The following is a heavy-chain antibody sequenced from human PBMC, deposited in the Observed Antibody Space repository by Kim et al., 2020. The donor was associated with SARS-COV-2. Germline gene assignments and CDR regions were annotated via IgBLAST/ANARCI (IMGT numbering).Heavy chain of an antibody. CDR3: ALRTQFWTGFDY. D-gene: IGHD3-3*01. Sequence: ASVKVSCKASGYTFTGHYIHWVRQAPGQGLEWMGWVNLNSGDTNYSKKFQGRVTMTRDTSVSTAYMEVSRLRSDDTAVLYCALRTQFWTGFDYWGQGTLVTVSS. J-gene: IGHJ4*02. V-gene: IGHV1-2*02. CDR2: VNLNSGDT. CDR1: GYTFTGHY.